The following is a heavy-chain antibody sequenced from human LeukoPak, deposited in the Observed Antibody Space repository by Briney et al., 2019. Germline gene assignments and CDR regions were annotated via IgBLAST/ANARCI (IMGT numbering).Heavy chain of an antibody. V-gene: IGHV3-23*01. CDR3: AKAYSSDWYAPSDY. D-gene: IGHD6-19*01. J-gene: IGHJ4*02. Sequence: GGSLRLSCAASGFTVSSNYMSWVRQAPGKGLEWASTISGRGGSTYSADSVKGRITISRDNSKNTLYLQMNSLRAEDTAVYYCAKAYSSDWYAPSDYWGQGTLVAVSS. CDR1: GFTVSSNY. CDR2: ISGRGGST.